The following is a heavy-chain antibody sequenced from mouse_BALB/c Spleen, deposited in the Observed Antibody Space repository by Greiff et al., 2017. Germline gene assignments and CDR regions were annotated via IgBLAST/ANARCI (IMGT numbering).Heavy chain of an antibody. CDR2: ISSGGST. V-gene: IGHV5-6-5*01. Sequence: EVQRVESGGGLVKPGGSLKLSCAASGFTFSSYAMSWVRQTPEKRLEWVASISSGGSTYYPDSVKGRFTISRDNARNILYLQMSSLRSEDTAMYYCVYGSSPWFAYWGQGTLVTVSA. D-gene: IGHD1-1*01. CDR3: VYGSSPWFAY. J-gene: IGHJ3*01. CDR1: GFTFSSYA.